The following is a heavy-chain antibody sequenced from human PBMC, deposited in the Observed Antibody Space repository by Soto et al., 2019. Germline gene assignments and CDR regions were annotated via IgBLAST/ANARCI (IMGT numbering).Heavy chain of an antibody. CDR2: ISSSSSYI. V-gene: IGHV3-21*01. Sequence: EVQLVESGGGLVKPGGSLRLSCAASGFTFSSYSMNWVRQAPGKGLEWVSSISSSSSYIYYADSVKGRFTISRDNAKKSLYLQMNSLRAEDTAVYYCARASRITIFGVVIIPFDYWGQGTLVTVSS. CDR1: GFTFSSYS. D-gene: IGHD3-3*01. CDR3: ARASRITIFGVVIIPFDY. J-gene: IGHJ4*02.